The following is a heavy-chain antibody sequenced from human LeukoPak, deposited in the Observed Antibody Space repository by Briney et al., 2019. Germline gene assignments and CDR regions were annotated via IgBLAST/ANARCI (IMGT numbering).Heavy chain of an antibody. J-gene: IGHJ6*03. V-gene: IGHV4-4*07. D-gene: IGHD6-6*01. CDR2: LYTSGST. Sequence: SETLSLTCTVSGGSISSYYWSWIWQPAGKGLEWIGRLYTSGSTNYNPSLKSRDTMSVDTSKHQFSLKLSSVTAVDTAVYYCAWDTEYSSSSYYYYYYMDVCGKGNTVTVSS. CDR1: GGSISSYY. CDR3: AWDTEYSSSSYYYYYYMDV.